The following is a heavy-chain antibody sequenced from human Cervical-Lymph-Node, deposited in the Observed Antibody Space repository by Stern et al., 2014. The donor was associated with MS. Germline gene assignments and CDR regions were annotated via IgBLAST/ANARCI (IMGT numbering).Heavy chain of an antibody. CDR1: GFSFPDYY. CDR3: ARALGSYDDS. J-gene: IGHJ5*01. Sequence: DQLVESGGGLVKPGGSLRLSCAASGFSFPDYYMTWIRQAPGKGLEWLSYISSSGDLIHYADSVRGRFTISRDNVKNSLYLQMNSLRAEDTAVYYCARALGSYDDSWGQGTLVTVSS. V-gene: IGHV3-11*01. D-gene: IGHD3-10*01. CDR2: ISSSGDLI.